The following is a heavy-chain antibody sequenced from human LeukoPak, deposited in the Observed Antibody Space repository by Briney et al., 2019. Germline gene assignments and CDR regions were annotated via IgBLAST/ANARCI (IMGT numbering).Heavy chain of an antibody. V-gene: IGHV4-39*01. Sequence: SETLSLTCTVSGGSISSGSYYWSWIRQPAGKGLEWIGSIYYSGSTYYNPSLKSRVTISVDTSKNQFSLKLSSVTAADTAVYYCARHPWGPAAYYIDYWGQGTLVTVSS. CDR3: ARHPWGPAAYYIDY. J-gene: IGHJ4*02. D-gene: IGHD1-26*01. CDR2: IYYSGST. CDR1: GGSISSGSYY.